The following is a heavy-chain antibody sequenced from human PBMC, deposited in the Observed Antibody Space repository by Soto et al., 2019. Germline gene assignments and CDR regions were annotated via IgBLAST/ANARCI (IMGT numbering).Heavy chain of an antibody. CDR1: GGTFSSYA. CDR2: IIPIFGTA. V-gene: IGHV1-69*13. Sequence: SVKVSCKASGGTFSSYAISWVRQAPGQGLEWMGGIIPIFGTANYAQKFQGRVTITADESTSTAYMELSSLRSEDTAVYYCAKDLLLYDYVWASYGYEAFDMWGQGTMVTVSS. D-gene: IGHD3-16*01. J-gene: IGHJ3*02. CDR3: AKDLLLYDYVWASYGYEAFDM.